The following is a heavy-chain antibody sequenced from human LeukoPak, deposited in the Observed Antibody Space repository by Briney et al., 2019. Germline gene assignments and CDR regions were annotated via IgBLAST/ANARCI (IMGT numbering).Heavy chain of an antibody. J-gene: IGHJ4*02. CDR2: VYFRGNK. CDR3: GRHRGGGYWGVFDS. D-gene: IGHD2-8*02. V-gene: IGHV4-39*01. CDR1: GDSISNTNYY. Sequence: SETLSLTCTVSGDSISNTNYYWGWIRQPPGKGLQWIGTVYFRGNKYYTPSLKSRVTTSVDMSSNQFFLKLTSVTAADTAVYYCGRHRGGGYWGVFDSWGQGTLVAVSS.